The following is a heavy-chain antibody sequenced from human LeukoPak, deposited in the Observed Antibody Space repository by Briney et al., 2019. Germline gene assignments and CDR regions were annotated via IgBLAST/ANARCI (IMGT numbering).Heavy chain of an antibody. CDR1: GFTLSSYW. V-gene: IGHV3-7*01. J-gene: IGHJ5*02. CDR2: IKQDGSEK. CDR3: ARWVGSTDWFDP. Sequence: QPGGSLRLSCAASGFTLSSYWMSWVRQAPGKGVEWVANIKQDGSEKYYVDSVKGRFTISRDNAKNSLYLQVNSLRAEDTAVYYCARWVGSTDWFDPWGQGTLVAVSS. D-gene: IGHD1-26*01.